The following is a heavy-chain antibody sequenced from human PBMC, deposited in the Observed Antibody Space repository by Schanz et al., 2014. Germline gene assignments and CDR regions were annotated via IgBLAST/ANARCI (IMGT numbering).Heavy chain of an antibody. D-gene: IGHD3-10*01. CDR3: AKGRFGELSAFDI. V-gene: IGHV3-23*01. CDR2: IKSDGSST. CDR1: TFTFDHYA. J-gene: IGHJ3*02. Sequence: EVQLLESGGGLVQPGGSLRLSCSASTFTFDHYAMCWVRQAPGKGLEWVSRIKSDGSSTSYADSVKGRFTISRDNAKNTLYLQMNSLRAEDTAVYYCAKGRFGELSAFDIWGQGTMVTVSS.